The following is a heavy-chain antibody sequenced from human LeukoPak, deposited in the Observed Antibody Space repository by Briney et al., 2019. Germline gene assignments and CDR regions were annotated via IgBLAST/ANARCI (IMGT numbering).Heavy chain of an antibody. J-gene: IGHJ4*02. D-gene: IGHD3-10*01. Sequence: GGTLRLSCAASGFTFSSYGMSWVRQAPGKGLEWVSGISGRGESTYYADSVKGRFTISRDNSKNTLYLQMNSLGAEDTAVYYCAKGSVYFFDYWGQGTLVTVSS. CDR3: AKGSVYFFDY. CDR2: ISGRGEST. CDR1: GFTFSSYG. V-gene: IGHV3-23*01.